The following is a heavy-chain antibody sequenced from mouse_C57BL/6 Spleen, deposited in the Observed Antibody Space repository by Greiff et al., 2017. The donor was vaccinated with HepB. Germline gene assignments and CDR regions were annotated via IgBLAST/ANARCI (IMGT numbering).Heavy chain of an antibody. CDR1: GYTFTSYW. CDR2: IDPSDSET. J-gene: IGHJ4*01. Sequence: VQLQQPGAELVRPGSSVKLSCKASGYTFTSYWMHWVKQRPIQGLEWIGNIDPSDSETHYNQKFKDKATLTVDKSSSTAYMQLSSLTSEDSAVYYCARGGNYSAMDYWGQGTSVTVSS. V-gene: IGHV1-52*01. CDR3: ARGGNYSAMDY. D-gene: IGHD2-1*01.